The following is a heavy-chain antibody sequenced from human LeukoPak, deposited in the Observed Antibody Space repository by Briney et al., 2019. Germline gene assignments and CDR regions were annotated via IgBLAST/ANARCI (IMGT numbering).Heavy chain of an antibody. CDR3: ARRRSSGSN. V-gene: IGHV3-66*02. D-gene: IGHD6-19*01. Sequence: GGSLRLSCAASGFTVTTNYMSWVRQAPGKGLEWVSVIYSGGITYYADSVKGRFTISRDSSKNTLYLQMNSLRVEDTAVYYCARRRSSGSNWGQGTLVTVSS. J-gene: IGHJ4*02. CDR2: IYSGGIT. CDR1: GFTVTTNY.